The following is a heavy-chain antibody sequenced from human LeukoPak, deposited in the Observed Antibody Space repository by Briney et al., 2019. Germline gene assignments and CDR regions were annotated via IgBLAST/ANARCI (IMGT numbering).Heavy chain of an antibody. J-gene: IGHJ3*02. CDR1: GYTFTSYG. CDR2: ISAYNGNT. D-gene: IGHD1/OR15-1a*01. CDR3: ARVLGGNNPDAFDI. Sequence: ASVKVSCKASGYTFTSYGISWVLQAPGQGLEWMGWISAYNGNTNYAQKLQGRVTMTTDTSTSTAYMELRSLRSDDTAVYYRARVLGGNNPDAFDIWGQGTMVTVSS. V-gene: IGHV1-18*01.